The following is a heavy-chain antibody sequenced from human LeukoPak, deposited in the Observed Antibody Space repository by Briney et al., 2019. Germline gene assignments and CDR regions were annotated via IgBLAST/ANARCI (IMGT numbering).Heavy chain of an antibody. CDR3: AKVGEYQLLLYAFDM. CDR2: INSDARST. J-gene: IGHJ3*02. CDR1: GFTFSNYW. Sequence: PGGSLGLSCAASGFTFSNYWMHWVRQAPGKGLVWVSRINSDARSTSYADSVKGRFTISRDNAKNTLYLQMNSLRAEDTAVYYCAKVGEYQLLLYAFDMWGQGTMVTVSS. V-gene: IGHV3-74*01. D-gene: IGHD2-2*01.